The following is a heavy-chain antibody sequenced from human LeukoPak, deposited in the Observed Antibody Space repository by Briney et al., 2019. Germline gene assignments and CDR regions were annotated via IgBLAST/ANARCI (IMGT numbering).Heavy chain of an antibody. D-gene: IGHD3-22*01. CDR1: GGSISSYY. Sequence: SETLSLTCTVSGGSISSYYWSWIRQPPGKGLQWIGRIYTSGSTYYNPSLKSRVTMSLDTSKNQFSLRLSSVTAADTAVYYCARESKYYYHSSDYYYYVDSWGQGTLVTVSS. J-gene: IGHJ4*02. CDR3: ARESKYYYHSSDYYYYVDS. V-gene: IGHV4-4*07. CDR2: IYTSGST.